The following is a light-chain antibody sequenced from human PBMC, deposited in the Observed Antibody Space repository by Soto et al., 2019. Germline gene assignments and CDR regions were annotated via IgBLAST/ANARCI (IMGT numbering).Light chain of an antibody. CDR1: QSIGNS. V-gene: IGKV1-5*01. J-gene: IGKJ2*01. CDR3: RQYIDYSPYT. Sequence: DIQMTQSPSTLSASVGDRVTLTCRASQSIGNSVAWYHQKAGEAPKVLIYDATNLEIGVPSRFSGSGSGTEFTLTITSLHPDDFATYYCRQYIDYSPYTFGQGTQLVIK. CDR2: DAT.